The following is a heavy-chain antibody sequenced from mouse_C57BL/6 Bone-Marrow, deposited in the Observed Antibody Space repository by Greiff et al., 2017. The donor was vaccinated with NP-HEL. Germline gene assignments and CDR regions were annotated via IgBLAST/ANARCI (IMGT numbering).Heavy chain of an antibody. Sequence: VRPQQSGPELVKPGASVKISCKASGYSFTDYNMNWVKQSNGKSLEWIGVINPNYGTTSYNQKFKGKATLTVDQSSSTAYMQLNSLTSEDSAVYYCARWGYYGSSYPYFDYWGQGTTLTVSS. J-gene: IGHJ2*01. CDR1: GYSFTDYN. CDR2: INPNYGTT. CDR3: ARWGYYGSSYPYFDY. D-gene: IGHD1-1*01. V-gene: IGHV1-39*01.